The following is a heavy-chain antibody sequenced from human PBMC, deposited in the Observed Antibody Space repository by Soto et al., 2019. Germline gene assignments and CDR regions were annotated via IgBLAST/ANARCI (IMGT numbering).Heavy chain of an antibody. V-gene: IGHV3-30-3*01. CDR3: AREVEDSGYGIFPPRSHYYGMDV. Sequence: GGSLRLSCAASGFTFSSYAMHWVRQAPGKGLEWVAVISYDGSNKYYADSVKGRFTISRDNSKNTLYLQMNSLRAEDTAVYYCAREVEDSGYGIFPPRSHYYGMDVWGQGTTVTVSS. CDR2: ISYDGSNK. CDR1: GFTFSSYA. J-gene: IGHJ6*02. D-gene: IGHD5-12*01.